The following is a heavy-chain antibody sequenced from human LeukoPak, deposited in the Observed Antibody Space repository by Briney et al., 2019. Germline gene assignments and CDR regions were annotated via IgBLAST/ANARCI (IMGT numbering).Heavy chain of an antibody. D-gene: IGHD3-3*01. CDR3: ARAPSVLRFLESLYYYYYMDV. CDR1: GFTFSDYY. CDR2: ISSSGSTI. V-gene: IGHV3-11*04. Sequence: PGGSLRLSCAASGFTFSDYYMSWIRQAPGKGLEWVSYISSSGSTIYYADSVKGRFTISRDNAKNSLYLQMNSLRAEDTAVYYCARAPSVLRFLESLYYYYYMDVWGKGTTVTVSS. J-gene: IGHJ6*03.